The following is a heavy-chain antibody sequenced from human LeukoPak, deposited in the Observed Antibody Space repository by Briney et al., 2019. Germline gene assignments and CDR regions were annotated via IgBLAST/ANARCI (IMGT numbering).Heavy chain of an antibody. D-gene: IGHD1-26*01. CDR1: GGSISSGGYY. Sequence: SETLSLTCTVSGGSISSGGYYWSWIRQHPGKGLEWIGHIYYSGSTYYNPSLKSRVTTSVDTSKNQFSLKLSSVTAADTAVYYCARVGAYSGSYPFDYWGQGTLVTVSS. V-gene: IGHV4-31*03. J-gene: IGHJ4*02. CDR2: IYYSGST. CDR3: ARVGAYSGSYPFDY.